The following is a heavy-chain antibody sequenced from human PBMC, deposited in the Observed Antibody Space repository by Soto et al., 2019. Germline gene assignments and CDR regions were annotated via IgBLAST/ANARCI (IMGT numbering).Heavy chain of an antibody. CDR3: ARADRYCSSTSCPHPFYYYGMDV. CDR1: GGTFSSYA. D-gene: IGHD2-2*01. Sequence: GASVKVSCKASGGTFSSYAISWVRQAPGQGLEWMGGIIPIFGTANYAQKFQGRVTITADESTSTAYMELSSLRSEDTAVYYCARADRYCSSTSCPHPFYYYGMDVWGQGTTVTVSS. J-gene: IGHJ6*02. V-gene: IGHV1-69*13. CDR2: IIPIFGTA.